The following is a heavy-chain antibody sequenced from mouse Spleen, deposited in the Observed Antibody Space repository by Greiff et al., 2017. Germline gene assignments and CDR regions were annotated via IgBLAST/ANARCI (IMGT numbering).Heavy chain of an antibody. D-gene: IGHD2-3*01. Sequence: QVQLQQSGPELVKPGASVKISCKASGYAFSSSWMNWVKQRPGKGLEWIGRIYPGDGDTNYNEKFKSKATLTVDKSSSTAYMQLSSLTSEDSAVYYCARAGIYDGYYDAMGYWGQGTSVTVSS. CDR3: ARAGIYDGYYDAMGY. V-gene: IGHV1-82*01. CDR1: GYAFSSSW. J-gene: IGHJ4*01. CDR2: IYPGDGDT.